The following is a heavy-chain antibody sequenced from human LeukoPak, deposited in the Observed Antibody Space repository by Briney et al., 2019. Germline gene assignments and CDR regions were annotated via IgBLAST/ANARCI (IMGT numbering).Heavy chain of an antibody. V-gene: IGHV1-18*01. CDR3: ARDGDVGVQSWFDP. J-gene: IGHJ5*02. Sequence: ASVKVSCTPSGYTFTTYGISWVRQAPGQGLEWMGWISAYNGNTNYAQKLQGRVTMTTDTSTSTAYMELRSLRSDDTAVYYCARDGDVGVQSWFDPWGQGTLVTVSS. CDR2: ISAYNGNT. D-gene: IGHD1-26*01. CDR1: GYTFTTYG.